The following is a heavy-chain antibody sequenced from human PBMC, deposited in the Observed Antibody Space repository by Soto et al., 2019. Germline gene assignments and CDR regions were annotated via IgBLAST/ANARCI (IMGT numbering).Heavy chain of an antibody. CDR3: AKGAVTTKNYYYYMDV. Sequence: PGGSLRLSCAASGFTFSSYAMSWVRQAPGKGLGWVSAISGSGGSTYYADSVKGRFTISRDNSKNTLYLQMNSLRAEDTAVYYCAKGAVTTKNYYYYMDVWGKGTTVTVSS. J-gene: IGHJ6*03. CDR2: ISGSGGST. CDR1: GFTFSSYA. D-gene: IGHD4-17*01. V-gene: IGHV3-23*01.